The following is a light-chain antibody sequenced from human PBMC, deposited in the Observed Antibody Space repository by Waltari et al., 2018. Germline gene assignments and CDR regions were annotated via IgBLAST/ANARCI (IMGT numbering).Light chain of an antibody. V-gene: IGLV2-14*01. CDR1: SSDVGGYTY. CDR2: EVT. Sequence: QSALTQPASVSGSPGQSITISCTGSSSDVGGYTYVPWYQQHPGKAPKVMIYEVTHRPSGVSNRFSGSKSGNTASLTISGLQAEDEADYYCSSYTGRNSWVFGGGTKLTVL. CDR3: SSYTGRNSWV. J-gene: IGLJ3*02.